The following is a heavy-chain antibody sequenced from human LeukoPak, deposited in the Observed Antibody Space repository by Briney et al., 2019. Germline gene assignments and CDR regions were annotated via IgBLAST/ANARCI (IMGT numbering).Heavy chain of an antibody. V-gene: IGHV4-4*07. J-gene: IGHJ4*02. D-gene: IGHD6-13*01. Sequence: PSETLSLTCTVSGGSISSYYWSWIRQPAGKGLEWIGRIYTSGSTNYNPSLKSRVTMSVDTSKNQFSLKLNSVTAADTAVYYCARDSSSWYGLAYYFDYWGQGTLVTVSS. CDR3: ARDSSSWYGLAYYFDY. CDR2: IYTSGST. CDR1: GGSISSYY.